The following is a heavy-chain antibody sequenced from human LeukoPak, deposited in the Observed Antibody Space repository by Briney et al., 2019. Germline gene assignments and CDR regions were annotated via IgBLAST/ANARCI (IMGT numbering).Heavy chain of an antibody. Sequence: SETLSLTCSVSGGSISSYYWSWIRQPPGKGLEWIGYIYNSGSTNSNPSLKSRVTISVDTSKNQFSLKLSSVTAADTAVYYYAREWGYDSSGQIDYWGQGTLVTVSS. CDR1: GGSISSYY. V-gene: IGHV4-59*01. D-gene: IGHD3-22*01. J-gene: IGHJ4*02. CDR2: IYNSGST. CDR3: AREWGYDSSGQIDY.